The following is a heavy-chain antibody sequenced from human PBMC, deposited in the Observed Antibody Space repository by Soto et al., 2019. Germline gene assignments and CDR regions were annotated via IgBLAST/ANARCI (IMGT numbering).Heavy chain of an antibody. CDR1: GGSISSGGYY. D-gene: IGHD1-1*01. Sequence: QVQLQESGPGLVKPSQTLSLSCSVSGGSISSGGYYWSWIRQHPGKGLEWIGSLHYSGSTYYNPSLKSRVTISVDTSKNQFSLKLNSVTAADTAVYYCARGLILTTYNWFDPWGQGTLVTVSS. J-gene: IGHJ5*02. CDR3: ARGLILTTYNWFDP. CDR2: LHYSGST. V-gene: IGHV4-31*03.